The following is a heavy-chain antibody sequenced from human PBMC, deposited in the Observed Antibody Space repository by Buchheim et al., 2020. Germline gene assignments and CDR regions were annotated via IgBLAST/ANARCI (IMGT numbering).Heavy chain of an antibody. D-gene: IGHD3-9*01. CDR3: ARDTRPKPYDILTGSYFDY. CDR1: GGSISSSNW. CDR2: IYHSGST. V-gene: IGHV4-4*02. Sequence: QVQLQESGPGLVKPSGTLSLTCAVSGGSISSSNWWSWVRQPPGKGLEWIGEIYHSGSTNYNPSLKCRVTISVDKSKNQFSLKLSSVTAADTAVYYCARDTRPKPYDILTGSYFDYWGQGTL. J-gene: IGHJ4*02.